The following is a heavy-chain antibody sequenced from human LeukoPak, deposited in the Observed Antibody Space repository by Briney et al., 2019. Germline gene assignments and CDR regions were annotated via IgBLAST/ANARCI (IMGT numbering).Heavy chain of an antibody. J-gene: IGHJ6*02. CDR2: INSSSSTI. V-gene: IGHV3-48*02. Sequence: GGSLRLSCAASVFTLCRYSMNWVRHAPEKGLEWVSYINSSSSTIYYADSVKGRFTTSRDNAKNSLYLQMNSLRDEDTAVYYCARGYYDSSGYYQHYYYYYGMDVWGQGTTVSVSS. D-gene: IGHD3-22*01. CDR3: ARGYYDSSGYYQHYYYYYGMDV. CDR1: VFTLCRYS.